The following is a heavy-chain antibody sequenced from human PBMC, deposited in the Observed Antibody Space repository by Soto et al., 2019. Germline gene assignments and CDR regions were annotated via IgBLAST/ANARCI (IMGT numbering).Heavy chain of an antibody. D-gene: IGHD2-21*01. CDR2: ISGSGGST. Sequence: GGSLRLSCAASGFTFSSYAMSWVRQAPGRGLEWVSAISGSGGSTYYADSVKGRFTISRDNSKNTLYLQMNSLRAEDTAVYYCAKKPTPSYFYYGMDVWGQGTTVTVSS. CDR3: AKKPTPSYFYYGMDV. CDR1: GFTFSSYA. J-gene: IGHJ6*02. V-gene: IGHV3-23*01.